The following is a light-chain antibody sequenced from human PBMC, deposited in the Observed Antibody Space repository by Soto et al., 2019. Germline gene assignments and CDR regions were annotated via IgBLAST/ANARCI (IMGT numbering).Light chain of an antibody. CDR2: SNN. Sequence: QSVLTQSPSASGTPGQRVTISCSGSSSNIGSNYVYWYQQLPGTAPKLLIYSNNQRPSGVLDRFSGSKSGTSASLAISGLRSEDGADYYCAAWDDSLSNWVFGGGTKVTVL. V-gene: IGLV1-47*02. J-gene: IGLJ3*02. CDR1: SSNIGSNY. CDR3: AAWDDSLSNWV.